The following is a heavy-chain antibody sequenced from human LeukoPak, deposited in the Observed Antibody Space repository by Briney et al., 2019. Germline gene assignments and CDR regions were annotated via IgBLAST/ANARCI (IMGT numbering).Heavy chain of an antibody. CDR3: ARGRIPDDSGSRGDYFDY. CDR1: GGSFSGFF. D-gene: IGHD3-10*01. J-gene: IGHJ4*02. V-gene: IGHV4-34*01. Sequence: SETLSLTCAVYGGSFSGFFWTWIRQPPGKGLEWIGEINHSAGTNYNPSLKSRVTISIDTSKNQFSLRVDSVTAADTAVYYCARGRIPDDSGSRGDYFDYWGQGTLVTVSP. CDR2: INHSAGT.